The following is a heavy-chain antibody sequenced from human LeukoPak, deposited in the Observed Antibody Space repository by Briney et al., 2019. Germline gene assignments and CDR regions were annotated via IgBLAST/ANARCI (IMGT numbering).Heavy chain of an antibody. V-gene: IGHV3-21*01. CDR1: GFTFSNYW. CDR2: ISSSSSYI. CDR3: ARGGTSDY. D-gene: IGHD1-1*01. Sequence: GGSLRLSCAASGFTFSNYWMSWVRQAPGKGLEWVSSISSSSSYIYYADSVKGRFTISRDNAKNSLYLQMNSLRAEDTAVYYCARGGTSDYWGQGTLVTVSS. J-gene: IGHJ4*02.